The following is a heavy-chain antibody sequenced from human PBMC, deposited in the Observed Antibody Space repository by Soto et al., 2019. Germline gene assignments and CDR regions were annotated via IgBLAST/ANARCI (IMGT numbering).Heavy chain of an antibody. CDR3: ARVLVYYDGGGYVPLAY. V-gene: IGHV1-18*01. CDR2: ISAYNGNT. Sequence: GASVKVSCKASGYTFTSYGISWVRQAPGQGLEWMGWISAYNGNTNYAQKLQGRVTMTTDTSTSTAYMELRSLRSDDTAVDYCARVLVYYDGGGYVPLAYWGRGTLVTGSS. D-gene: IGHD3-22*01. J-gene: IGHJ4*02. CDR1: GYTFTSYG.